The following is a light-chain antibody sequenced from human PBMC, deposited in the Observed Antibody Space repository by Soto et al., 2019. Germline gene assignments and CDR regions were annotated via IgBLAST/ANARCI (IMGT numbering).Light chain of an antibody. CDR3: QQYNTYSLT. CDR2: KAS. J-gene: IGKJ1*01. V-gene: IGKV1-5*03. Sequence: DIQMTQSPSTLSASVGDRVTITCRASQSISFWLAWYQQKPGKAPKLLISKASSLESGVPSRFSGSGSGTEFTLTISSLQPDDFATYYCQQYNTYSLTFGQGTNVEIK. CDR1: QSISFW.